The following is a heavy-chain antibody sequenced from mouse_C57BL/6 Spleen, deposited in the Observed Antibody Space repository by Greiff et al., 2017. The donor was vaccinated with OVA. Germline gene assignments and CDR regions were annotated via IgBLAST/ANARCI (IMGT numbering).Heavy chain of an antibody. CDR1: GYTFTSYT. D-gene: IGHD2-4*01. Sequence: VQLQQSGAELARPGASVKMSCKASGYTFTSYTMHWVKQRPGQGLEWIGYINPSSGYTKYNQKFKDKATLTADKSSSTAYMQLSSLTSEDSAVYYCARFALYYDYDYWYFDVWGTGTTVTVSS. CDR3: ARFALYYDYDYWYFDV. J-gene: IGHJ1*03. CDR2: INPSSGYT. V-gene: IGHV1-4*01.